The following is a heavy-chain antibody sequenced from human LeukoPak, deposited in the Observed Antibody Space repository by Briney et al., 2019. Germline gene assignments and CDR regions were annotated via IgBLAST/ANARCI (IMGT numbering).Heavy chain of an antibody. D-gene: IGHD6-13*01. CDR3: ARQDPSSSGWYP. V-gene: IGHV3-53*01. Sequence: GGSLRLSCAASGFTVSSNYMSWVRQAPGKGLEWVSVIYSGGSTYYADSVKGRFTISRDNSKNTLWLRMNSLRADDTAVYYCARQDPSSSGWYPWGQGTLVTVSS. J-gene: IGHJ5*02. CDR1: GFTVSSNY. CDR2: IYSGGST.